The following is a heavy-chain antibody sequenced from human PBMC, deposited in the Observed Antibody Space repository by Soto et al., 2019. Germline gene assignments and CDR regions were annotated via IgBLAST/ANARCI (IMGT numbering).Heavy chain of an antibody. CDR3: AREGLVAIVYYYYGMDV. J-gene: IGHJ6*02. D-gene: IGHD2-8*02. Sequence: SVKVSCKASGGTFSSYAISWVRQAPGQGLEWMGGIIPIFGTANYAQKFQGRVTITADESTSTAYMELSSLRSEDTAVYYCAREGLVAIVYYYYGMDVWGQGTTVTVSS. CDR2: IIPIFGTA. CDR1: GGTFSSYA. V-gene: IGHV1-69*13.